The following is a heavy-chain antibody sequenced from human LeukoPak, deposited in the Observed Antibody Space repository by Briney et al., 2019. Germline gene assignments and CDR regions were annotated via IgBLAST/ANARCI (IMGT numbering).Heavy chain of an antibody. D-gene: IGHD6-19*01. CDR2: IYTSGST. Sequence: SETLSLTCTVSGGSISSYYWSWIRQPAGKGLEWIGRIYTSGSTNYNPSLKSRVTMSVDTFKNQFSLKLSSVTAADTAVYYCARDRGSSGWRHPPYYYYYMDVWGKGTTVTVSS. J-gene: IGHJ6*03. V-gene: IGHV4-4*07. CDR3: ARDRGSSGWRHPPYYYYYMDV. CDR1: GGSISSYY.